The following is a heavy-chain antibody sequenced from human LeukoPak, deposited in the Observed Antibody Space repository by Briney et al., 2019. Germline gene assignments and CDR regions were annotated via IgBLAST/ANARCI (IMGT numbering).Heavy chain of an antibody. Sequence: GGSLRLSCAASGFTFSSYAMTWVRQAPGEGLEWDSSISSSSSYIYYADSVRGRFTISRDNAKNSLYLQMNSLRAEDTAVYYCARDRYSGSYYFDYWGQGTLVTVSS. CDR2: ISSSSSYI. J-gene: IGHJ4*02. CDR3: ARDRYSGSYYFDY. V-gene: IGHV3-21*01. CDR1: GFTFSSYA. D-gene: IGHD1-26*01.